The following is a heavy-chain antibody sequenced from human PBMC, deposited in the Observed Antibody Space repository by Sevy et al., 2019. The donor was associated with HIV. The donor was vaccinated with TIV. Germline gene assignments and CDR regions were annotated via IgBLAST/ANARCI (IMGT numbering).Heavy chain of an antibody. Sequence: SETLSLTCAVYGGSFSGYYWSWIRQPPGKGLEWIGEINHSGSTNYNPSLKSRVTISVDTSKNQFSLKQSSVTAADTAVYYCARGRTRGRVATIFVQGYGMDVWGQGTTVTVSS. CDR2: INHSGST. CDR1: GGSFSGYY. J-gene: IGHJ6*02. V-gene: IGHV4-34*01. CDR3: ARGRTRGRVATIFVQGYGMDV. D-gene: IGHD5-12*01.